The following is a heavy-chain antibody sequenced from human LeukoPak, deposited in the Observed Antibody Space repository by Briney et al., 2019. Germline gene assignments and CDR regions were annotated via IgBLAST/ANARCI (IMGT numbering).Heavy chain of an antibody. CDR3: ARGVGYCSGGSCYSPLAYYYYYGMDV. CDR2: IYHSGST. Sequence: SETLSLTCAVSGYSISSGYYWGWIRQPPGKGLEWIGSIYHSGSTYYNPSLKSRVTISVDRSKNQFSLKLSSVTAADTAVYYCARGVGYCSGGSCYSPLAYYYYYGMDVWGQGTTVTVSS. J-gene: IGHJ6*02. V-gene: IGHV4-38-2*01. D-gene: IGHD2-15*01. CDR1: GYSISSGYY.